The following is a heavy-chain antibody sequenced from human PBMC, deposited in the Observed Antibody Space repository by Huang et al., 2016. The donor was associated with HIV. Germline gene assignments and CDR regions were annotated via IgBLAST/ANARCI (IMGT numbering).Heavy chain of an antibody. Sequence: QVQLVQSGSELKKPGASVSVSCKASGYTFNKYTMNWVRQAPGQGLEWMGSINTNTGNPTYARDFTGRFVFSLDTSVSTAYLQISNRKTEDTAVYYCARDVRESTDFWVNYSWFDRWGQGTLVTVSS. CDR3: ARDVRESTDFWVNYSWFDR. CDR2: INTNTGNP. CDR1: GYTFNKYT. V-gene: IGHV7-4-1*02. D-gene: IGHD3-10*01. J-gene: IGHJ5*02.